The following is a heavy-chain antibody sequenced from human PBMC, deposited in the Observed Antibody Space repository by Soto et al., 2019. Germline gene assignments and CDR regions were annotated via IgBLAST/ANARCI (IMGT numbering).Heavy chain of an antibody. CDR2: ISAHNGNT. Sequence: QVQLVQSGAEVKKAGASVKVSCKASGYTFTRYGFSWVRQAPGQGLDWMGWISAHNGNTNYPQKFQGSVTMTTDTSMSTAYMELRSLRSDDTAVYYCARDRSMGGTYNGMELWGQGTTVTVSS. CDR3: ARDRSMGGTYNGMEL. CDR1: GYTFTRYG. V-gene: IGHV1-18*01. D-gene: IGHD1-26*01. J-gene: IGHJ6*02.